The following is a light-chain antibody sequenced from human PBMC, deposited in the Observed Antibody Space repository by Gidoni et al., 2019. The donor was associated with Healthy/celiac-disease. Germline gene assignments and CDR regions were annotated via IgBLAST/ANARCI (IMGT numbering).Light chain of an antibody. Sequence: QSVLTQPPSASGTPGPRVTISCSGSSSNIGSNYVYWYQQLPGTAPKLLIYRNNQRPSGVPDRFSGSKSGTSASLAISGLRSEDEAYYYCAAWDDSLSGPWVFGGGTKLTVL. CDR2: RNN. CDR3: AAWDDSLSGPWV. J-gene: IGLJ3*02. CDR1: SSNIGSNY. V-gene: IGLV1-47*01.